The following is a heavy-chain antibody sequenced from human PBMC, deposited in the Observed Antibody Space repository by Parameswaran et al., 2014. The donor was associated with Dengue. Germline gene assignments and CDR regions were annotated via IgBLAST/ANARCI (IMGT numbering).Heavy chain of an antibody. CDR3: AKDRDYGDYLGYYFDY. Sequence: WIRQPPGKGLEWVAVISYDGSNKYYADSVKGRFTISRDNSKNTLYLQMNSLRAEDTAVYYCAKDRDYGDYLGYYFDYWGQGTLVTVSS. V-gene: IGHV3-30*18. J-gene: IGHJ4*02. D-gene: IGHD4-17*01. CDR2: ISYDGSNK.